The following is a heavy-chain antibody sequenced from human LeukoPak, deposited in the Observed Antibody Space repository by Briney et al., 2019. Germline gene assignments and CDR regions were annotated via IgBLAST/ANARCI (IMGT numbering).Heavy chain of an antibody. CDR2: INWNGGST. D-gene: IGHD2-2*02. J-gene: IGHJ5*02. CDR1: GFTLDNYG. Sequence: PGGSLRLSCAASGFTLDNYGMSWVRQAPGKVLEWVSGINWNGGSTGYADSVKGRFTISRDNAKNSLYLQMNSLRAEDTAFYHCARDGGHCSRTSCYKWFDPWGQGTLVTVSS. V-gene: IGHV3-20*01. CDR3: ARDGGHCSRTSCYKWFDP.